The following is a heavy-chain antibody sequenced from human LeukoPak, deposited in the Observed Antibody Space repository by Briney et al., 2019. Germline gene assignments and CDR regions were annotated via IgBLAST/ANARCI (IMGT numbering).Heavy chain of an antibody. CDR1: GVSISNSTYY. D-gene: IGHD5-12*01. CDR2: MYYSGNT. Sequence: SETLSLTCTVSGVSISNSTYYWGWIRQPPGKGLEWIGIMYYSGNTYYNPSLESRVTVSVDTSKNQFSLKLSSVTAADTATYYCARGLRGHNSGWLAFDYWGQGTLVIVSS. CDR3: ARGLRGHNSGWLAFDY. J-gene: IGHJ4*02. V-gene: IGHV4-39*07.